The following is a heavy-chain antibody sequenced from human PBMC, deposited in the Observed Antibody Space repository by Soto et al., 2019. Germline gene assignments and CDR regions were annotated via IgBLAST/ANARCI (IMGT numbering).Heavy chain of an antibody. Sequence: ASGKVSCKASGYTFTGYYMHWVRQAPGQGLEWMGWINPNSGGTNYAQKFQGWVTMTRDTSISTAYMELSRLRSDDTAVYYCAREGSIAARPNWFDPWGQGTLVTVSS. D-gene: IGHD6-6*01. CDR2: INPNSGGT. CDR1: GYTFTGYY. CDR3: AREGSIAARPNWFDP. V-gene: IGHV1-2*04. J-gene: IGHJ5*02.